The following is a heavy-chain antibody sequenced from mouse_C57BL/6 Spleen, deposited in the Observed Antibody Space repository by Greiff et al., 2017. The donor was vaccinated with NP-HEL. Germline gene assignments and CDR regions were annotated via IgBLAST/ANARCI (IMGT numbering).Heavy chain of an antibody. CDR3: ARPLLGRGAMDY. Sequence: DVQLVESGGGLVKPGGSLKLSCAASGFTFSSYAMSWVRQTPEKRLEWVATISDGGSYTYYPDNVKGRFTISRDNAKNNLYLQMSHLKSEDTAMYYCARPLLGRGAMDYWGQGTSVTVSS. D-gene: IGHD4-1*01. V-gene: IGHV5-4*01. CDR1: GFTFSSYA. CDR2: ISDGGSYT. J-gene: IGHJ4*01.